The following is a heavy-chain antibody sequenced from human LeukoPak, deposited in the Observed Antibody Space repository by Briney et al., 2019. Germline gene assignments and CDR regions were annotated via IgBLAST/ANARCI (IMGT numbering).Heavy chain of an antibody. J-gene: IGHJ4*02. D-gene: IGHD1-26*01. CDR3: ARDRSSGSSYWFDY. CDR2: IYYNGSA. Sequence: NPSETLSLTCTVSGGSISSYYWSWIRQPPGKGLEWIGYIYYNGSATYNPSLKRRVTISVDTSKNNFSLNLSSVTAADTAVYYCARDRSSGSSYWFDYWGQGNLVTVSS. CDR1: GGSISSYY. V-gene: IGHV4-59*01.